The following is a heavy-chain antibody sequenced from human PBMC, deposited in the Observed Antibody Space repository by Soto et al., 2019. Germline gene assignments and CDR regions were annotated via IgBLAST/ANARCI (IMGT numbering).Heavy chain of an antibody. Sequence: EVQLVESGGGLVKSGGSLTLSCEASGFSFDYFGMTWVRQALGKGLEWVSFISSSASYIYYADSVKGRFTVSRDNAKKSLNLQMNSLRAEDTAVYYCARSRSHWLASDSWGQGTLVTVSA. J-gene: IGHJ4*02. CDR3: ARSRSHWLASDS. CDR1: GFSFDYFG. V-gene: IGHV3-21*01. D-gene: IGHD6-19*01. CDR2: ISSSASYI.